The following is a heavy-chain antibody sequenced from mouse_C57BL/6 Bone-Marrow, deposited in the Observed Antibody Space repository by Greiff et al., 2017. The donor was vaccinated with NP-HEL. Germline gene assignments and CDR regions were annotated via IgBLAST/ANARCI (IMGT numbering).Heavy chain of an antibody. CDR1: GYTFTDYN. J-gene: IGHJ4*01. D-gene: IGHD2-1*01. CDR2: INPNNGGT. Sequence: EVQLQESGPELVKPGASVKMSCKASGYTFTDYNMHWVKQSHGKSLEWIGYINPNNGGTSYNQKFKGKATLTVNKSSSTAYMELRSLTSEDSAVYYCAKSRIYYDAMDYWGQGTSVTVSS. V-gene: IGHV1-22*01. CDR3: AKSRIYYDAMDY.